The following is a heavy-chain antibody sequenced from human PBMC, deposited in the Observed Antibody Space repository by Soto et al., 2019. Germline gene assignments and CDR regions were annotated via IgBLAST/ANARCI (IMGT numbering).Heavy chain of an antibody. V-gene: IGHV3-33*01. CDR1: GFTFSSYG. D-gene: IGHD3-10*01. CDR3: ASDTSGFGRLSMDV. J-gene: IGHJ6*02. CDR2: IWYDGSNK. Sequence: PGGSLRLSCAASGFTFSSYGMHWVRQAPGKGLEWVAVIWYDGSNKYYADSVKGRFTISRDNSKNTLYLQMNSLRAEDTAVYYCASDTSGFGRLSMDVWGQGTTVTVSS.